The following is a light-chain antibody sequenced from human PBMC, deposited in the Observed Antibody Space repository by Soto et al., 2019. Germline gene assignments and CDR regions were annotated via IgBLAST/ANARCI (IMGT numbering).Light chain of an antibody. J-gene: IGKJ1*01. CDR1: QNGESW. CDR3: QQYSHYPWP. CDR2: HSS. Sequence: DIQMTQSPSTLSAYIGDRVILTCRASQNGESWFAWYQQQPGKAPTLIIHHSSTLETGFPSRFSGSGFRTEVTVTISVQRPYDFANYYSQQYSHYPWPFGQGTKVHIK. V-gene: IGKV1-5*03.